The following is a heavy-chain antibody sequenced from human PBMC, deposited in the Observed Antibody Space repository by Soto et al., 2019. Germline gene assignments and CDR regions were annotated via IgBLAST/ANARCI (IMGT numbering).Heavy chain of an antibody. CDR1: GGSISSSSYY. Sequence: SETLSLTCTVSGGSISSSSYYWGWIRQPPGKGLEWIGSIYYSGSTYYNPSLKSRVTISVDTSKNQFSLKLSSVTAADTAVYYCARHVRRYYFDYWGQGTLVTVSS. J-gene: IGHJ4*02. CDR2: IYYSGST. V-gene: IGHV4-39*01. CDR3: ARHVRRYYFDY.